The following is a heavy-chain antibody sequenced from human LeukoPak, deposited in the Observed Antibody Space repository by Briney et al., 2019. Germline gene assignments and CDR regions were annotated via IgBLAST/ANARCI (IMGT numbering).Heavy chain of an antibody. V-gene: IGHV3-21*01. D-gene: IGHD2-2*01. CDR2: ISFSSSVI. CDR1: GFTFSSYA. Sequence: PGGSLRLSCVASGFTFSSYAMNWVRQAPGKGLEWVSSISFSSSVIFYADSVKGRFTIFRDNAKNSLYLQMDSLRAEDTAVYYCATRYCSSSSCYAFDYWGQGTLVTVSS. J-gene: IGHJ4*02. CDR3: ATRYCSSSSCYAFDY.